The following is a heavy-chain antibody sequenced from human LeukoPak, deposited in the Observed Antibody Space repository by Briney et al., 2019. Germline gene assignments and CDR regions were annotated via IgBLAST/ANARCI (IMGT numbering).Heavy chain of an antibody. CDR3: ARKEVGFDP. V-gene: IGHV4-34*01. D-gene: IGHD2-15*01. CDR2: INHSGST. J-gene: IGHJ5*02. CDR1: GGSFSGYY. Sequence: SETLSLTCAVYGGSFSGYYWSWIRQPPGKGLEWIGEINHSGSTNYNPSLKSRVTISVDTSKNQFSLKLSSVTAADTAVYYCARKEVGFDPWGQGTLVTVSS.